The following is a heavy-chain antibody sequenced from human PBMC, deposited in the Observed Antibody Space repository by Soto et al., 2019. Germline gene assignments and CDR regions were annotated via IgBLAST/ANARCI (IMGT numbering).Heavy chain of an antibody. CDR1: GGSISSYY. CDR2: IYYSGST. Sequence: SETLSLTCTVSGGSISSYYWSWIRQPPGKGLEWIGYIYYSGSTNYNPSLKSRVTISVDTSKNQFPLKLSSVTAADTALYYCARAPPLEWLFHFDYWGQGTLVTVSS. J-gene: IGHJ4*02. V-gene: IGHV4-59*01. D-gene: IGHD3-3*01. CDR3: ARAPPLEWLFHFDY.